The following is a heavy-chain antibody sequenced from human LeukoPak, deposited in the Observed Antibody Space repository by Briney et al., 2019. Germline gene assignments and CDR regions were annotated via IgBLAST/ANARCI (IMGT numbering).Heavy chain of an antibody. Sequence: GGSLRLSCAASGFTFSSYSMNWVRQAPGKGLEWVSSISSSSSYIYYADSVKGRFTISRDNAKNSLYLQMNSLRAEDTAVYYCARGRVVPAASPSGPWGQGTLVTASS. CDR3: ARGRVVPAASPSGP. CDR1: GFTFSSYS. V-gene: IGHV3-21*01. CDR2: ISSSSSYI. D-gene: IGHD2-2*01. J-gene: IGHJ5*02.